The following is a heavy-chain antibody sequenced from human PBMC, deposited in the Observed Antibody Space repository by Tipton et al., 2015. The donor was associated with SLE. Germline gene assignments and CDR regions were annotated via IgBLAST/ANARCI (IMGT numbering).Heavy chain of an antibody. CDR2: ISSSGSTI. D-gene: IGHD3-10*01. J-gene: IGHJ4*02. CDR3: AREWGVITPYYFDY. Sequence: SLRLSCAASGFTFSSYSMNWVRQAPGKGLEWVSYISSSGSTIYYADSVKGRFTISRDNSKNTLYLQMNSLRAEDTAVYYCAREWGVITPYYFDYWGQGTLVTVSS. CDR1: GFTFSSYS. V-gene: IGHV3-48*01.